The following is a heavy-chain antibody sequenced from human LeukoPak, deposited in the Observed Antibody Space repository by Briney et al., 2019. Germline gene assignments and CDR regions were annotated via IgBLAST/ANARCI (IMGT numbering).Heavy chain of an antibody. CDR3: AKTYIAAVYYFDY. Sequence: GSLRLSCVASGFTFSGSAIHWVRQASGKGLESVGHIRSKTNNYATAYAASVKGRFTISRDDSKNTAYLQMSSLETEDTAIYYCAKTYIAAVYYFDYWGQGTLVTVSS. J-gene: IGHJ4*02. CDR2: IRSKTNNYAT. D-gene: IGHD6-13*01. V-gene: IGHV3-73*01. CDR1: GFTFSGSA.